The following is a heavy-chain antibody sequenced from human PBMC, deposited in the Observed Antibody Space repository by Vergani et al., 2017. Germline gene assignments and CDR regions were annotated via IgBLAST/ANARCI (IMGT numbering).Heavy chain of an antibody. CDR1: GGSISGTNW. Sequence: QVQLQESGPGLVKPPGTLSLTCAVSGGSISGTNWWSWVRQSPGKGLEWIGEIYHSGSTNYNPSLKSRVTISVDKSKNQFSLKLSSVTAADTAVYYCAREAAVPFSYGPPGFDYWGQGTLVTVSS. J-gene: IGHJ4*02. CDR2: IYHSGST. V-gene: IGHV4-4*03. CDR3: AREAAVPFSYGPPGFDY. D-gene: IGHD5-18*01.